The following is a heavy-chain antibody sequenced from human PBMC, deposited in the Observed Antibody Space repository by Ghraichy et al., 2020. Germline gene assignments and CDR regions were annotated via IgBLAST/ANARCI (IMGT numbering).Heavy chain of an antibody. CDR3: AKDGRGEGSARTGRYFDL. J-gene: IGHJ2*01. CDR2: ISYDGSNK. D-gene: IGHD2-15*01. Sequence: GESLNISCAASGFTFSSYGMHWVRQAPGKGLEWVAVISYDGSNKYYADSVKGRFTISRDNSKNTLYLQMNSLRAEDTAVYYCAKDGRGEGSARTGRYFDLWGRGTLVTVSS. CDR1: GFTFSSYG. V-gene: IGHV3-30*18.